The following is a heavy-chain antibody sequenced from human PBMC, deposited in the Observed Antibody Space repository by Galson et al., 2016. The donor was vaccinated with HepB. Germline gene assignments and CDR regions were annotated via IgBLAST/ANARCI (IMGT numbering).Heavy chain of an antibody. Sequence: SLRLSCAASGFTFSTYWMHWVRQAPGKGLVWVSRLNSDGTTTSYADSVKGRFTISRDNAKNTLYLEMDSLRVEDTAVYYCACGYASAFGTFDIWGQGTMVTVSS. V-gene: IGHV3-74*01. CDR3: ACGYASAFGTFDI. CDR2: LNSDGTTT. CDR1: GFTFSTYW. D-gene: IGHD3-16*01. J-gene: IGHJ3*02.